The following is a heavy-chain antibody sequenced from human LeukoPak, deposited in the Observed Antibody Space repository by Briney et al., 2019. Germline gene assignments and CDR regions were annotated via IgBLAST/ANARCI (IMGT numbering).Heavy chain of an antibody. CDR1: GGSIRSSSYY. V-gene: IGHV4-39*01. CDR3: ASRCTYGIAARGCAFDI. D-gene: IGHD6-6*01. J-gene: IGHJ3*02. CDR2: IYYSGST. Sequence: PSETLSLTCTVSGGSIRSSSYYWGWIRQPPGKGLEWIGSIYYSGSTYYNPSLKSRVTISVDTSKNQFSLKLSSVTAADTTVYYCASRCTYGIAARGCAFDIWGQGTTVTVSS.